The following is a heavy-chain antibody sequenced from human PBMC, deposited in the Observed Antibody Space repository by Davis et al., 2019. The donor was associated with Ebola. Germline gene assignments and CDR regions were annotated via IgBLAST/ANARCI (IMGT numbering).Heavy chain of an antibody. CDR1: GFTFSGAW. D-gene: IGHD1-26*01. CDR3: ATDAWAGFDP. CDR2: IKSKRDGATT. V-gene: IGHV3-15*07. J-gene: IGHJ5*02. Sequence: GGSLRLSCAASGFTFSGAWMSWVRQAPGKGLEWVGRIKSKRDGATTDYAASVKGRFTISRDDSKNTLYLQMNSLKTEDTAVYYCATDAWAGFDPWGQGTLVTVSS.